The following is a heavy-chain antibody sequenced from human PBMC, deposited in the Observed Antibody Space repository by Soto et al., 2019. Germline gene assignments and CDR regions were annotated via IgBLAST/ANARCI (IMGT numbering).Heavy chain of an antibody. CDR3: AKSPYDYIWGSYPEN. V-gene: IGHV3-23*01. CDR1: GFTFNSYA. J-gene: IGHJ4*02. Sequence: PGGSLRLSCAASGFTFNSYAMSWVRQAPGKGLEWVSAISGSGGSTYYADSVKGRFTISRDNSKNTLYLQMNSLRAEDTAVYYCAKSPYDYIWGSYPENWGQGTLVTVSS. D-gene: IGHD3-16*02. CDR2: ISGSGGST.